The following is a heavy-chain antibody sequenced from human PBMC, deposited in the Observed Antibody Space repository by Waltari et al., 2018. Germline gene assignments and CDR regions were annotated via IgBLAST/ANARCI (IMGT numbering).Heavy chain of an antibody. J-gene: IGHJ3*01. CDR3: AHPLREQLLVAFDL. CDR1: GFSLTTSGVG. CDR2: IYWNDDK. D-gene: IGHD2-2*01. Sequence: QITLKESGPTLVKPTQTLTLTCTFSGFSLTTSGVGVGWIRQPPGKALEWLALIYWNDDKRYSSSLRSRLTITKDSSKNQVVLTITNVDPVDTATYFCAHPLREQLLVAFDLWGQGTLVTVSS. V-gene: IGHV2-5*01.